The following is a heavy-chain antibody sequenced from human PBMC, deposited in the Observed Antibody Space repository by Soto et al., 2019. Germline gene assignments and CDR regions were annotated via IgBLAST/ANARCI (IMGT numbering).Heavy chain of an antibody. J-gene: IGHJ4*02. CDR1: GGSISSTNYY. V-gene: IGHV4-39*01. CDR3: ARGSVAAAGTDFDY. D-gene: IGHD6-13*01. CDR2: IYFRGST. Sequence: SETLSLTCTVSGGSISSTNYYWGWIRQPPGKGLEWIGNIYFRGSTYYSPSLKSRVTMSVDPSKNQFSLKLSSVTAADTAIYYCARGSVAAAGTDFDYWGQGTLVTVSS.